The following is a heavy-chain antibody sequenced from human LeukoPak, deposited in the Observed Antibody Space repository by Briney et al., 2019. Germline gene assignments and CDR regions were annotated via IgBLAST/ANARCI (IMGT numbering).Heavy chain of an antibody. D-gene: IGHD3-10*01. V-gene: IGHV1-2*02. CDR2: INPNSGGT. J-gene: IGHJ4*02. CDR3: ARGPITMVRYFDY. Sequence: ASVKVSRKASGYTFTGYYMHWVRQAPGQGLEWMGWINPNSGGTNYAQKFQGRVTMTRDTSISTAYMELSRLRSDDTAVYYCARGPITMVRYFDYWGQGTLVTVSS. CDR1: GYTFTGYY.